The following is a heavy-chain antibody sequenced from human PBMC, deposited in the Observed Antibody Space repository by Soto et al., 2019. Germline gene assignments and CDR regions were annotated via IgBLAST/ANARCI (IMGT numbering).Heavy chain of an antibody. CDR1: GGSISSGGYS. J-gene: IGHJ4*02. CDR2: IYHSGST. Sequence: ASETLSLTCAVSGGSISSGGYSWSWIRQPPGKGLEWIGYIYHSGSTYYNPSLKSRVTISVDRSKNQFSLKLSSVTAADTAVYYCARERDSFDYWGQGTLVTVSS. CDR3: ARERDSFDY. V-gene: IGHV4-30-2*01.